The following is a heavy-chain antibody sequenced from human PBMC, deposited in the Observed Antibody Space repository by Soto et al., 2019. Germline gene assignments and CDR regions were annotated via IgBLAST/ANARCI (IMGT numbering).Heavy chain of an antibody. CDR2: IIPIFGTA. D-gene: IGHD6-6*01. V-gene: IGHV1-69*13. J-gene: IGHJ5*02. CDR3: AAIAARPGWFDP. CDR1: GGTFSSYA. Sequence: SVKVSCKASGGTFSSYAISWVRQAPGQGLEWMGGIIPIFGTANYAQKFQGRVTITADESTSTAYMEPSSLRSEDTAVYYCAAIAARPGWFDPWGQGTLVTVSS.